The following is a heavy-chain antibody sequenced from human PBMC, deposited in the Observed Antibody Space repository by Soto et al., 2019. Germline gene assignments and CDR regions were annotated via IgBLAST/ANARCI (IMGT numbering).Heavy chain of an antibody. CDR3: ARLVGVVDNWNYVPPLDYYFDY. V-gene: IGHV1-69*02. CDR2: IIPILGIA. Sequence: SVKVSCKASGGTFSSYTISWVRQAPGQGLEWMGRIIPILGIANYAQKFLGRVTITADKSSSTAYMELSSLRSDDTAVYYCARLVGVVDNWNYVPPLDYYFDYWGQATLVTVSS. J-gene: IGHJ4*02. CDR1: GGTFSSYT. D-gene: IGHD1-7*01.